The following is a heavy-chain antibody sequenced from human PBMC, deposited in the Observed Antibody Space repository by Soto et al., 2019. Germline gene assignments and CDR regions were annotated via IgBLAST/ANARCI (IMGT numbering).Heavy chain of an antibody. J-gene: IGHJ6*02. CDR1: GASISSYY. V-gene: IGHV3-11*05. Sequence: LSLTCSVSGASISSYYYTWIRQAPGKGLEWVSYITSSGSYTKYADPVQGRFTISRDNAKNSLYLQMNSLRAEDTAVYYCARELDGIDVRGQGTTVTVSS. CDR3: ARELDGIDV. CDR2: ITSSGSYT.